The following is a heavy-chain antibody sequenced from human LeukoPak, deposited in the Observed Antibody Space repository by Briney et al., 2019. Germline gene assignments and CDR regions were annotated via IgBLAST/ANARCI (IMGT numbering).Heavy chain of an antibody. V-gene: IGHV4-34*01. Sequence: SETLSLTCAVYGGSFSGYYWSWIRQPPGKGLEWIGEINHSGSTNYNPSLKSRVTISVDTSKNQFSLKLSSVTAADTAVYYCARVRLAYYDLLSGSPAPHGMDVWGQGTTVTVSS. CDR3: ARVRLAYYDLLSGSPAPHGMDV. CDR2: INHSGST. CDR1: GGSFSGYY. D-gene: IGHD3-3*01. J-gene: IGHJ6*02.